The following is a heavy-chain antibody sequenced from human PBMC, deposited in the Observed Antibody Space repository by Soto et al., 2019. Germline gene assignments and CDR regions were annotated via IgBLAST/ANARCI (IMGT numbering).Heavy chain of an antibody. V-gene: IGHV3-30-3*01. J-gene: IGHJ4*02. CDR3: ARGTVYYYADY. Sequence: QVQLVESGGGVVQPGASLRLSCAASGFTFSTYNMHWVRQAPGKGLEWVAVISYDGTNKYYGDSVKGRFTVSRDNSKNTLYLQMNSLRPEDTAVHYCARGTVYYYADYWGQGTLVTVSS. D-gene: IGHD3-16*01. CDR1: GFTFSTYN. CDR2: ISYDGTNK.